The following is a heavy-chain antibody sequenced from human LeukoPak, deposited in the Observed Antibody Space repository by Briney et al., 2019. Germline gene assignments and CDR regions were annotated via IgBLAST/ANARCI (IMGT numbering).Heavy chain of an antibody. J-gene: IGHJ6*03. Sequence: SETLSLTCTVSGGSISSSSYYWGWIRQPPVKGLEWIGSIYYSGSTYYNPSLKSRVTISVDTSKNQFSLKMSSVTAADTAVYFCARGGPPGYYYDYYMDVWGKGTTVTISS. CDR1: GGSISSSSYY. CDR3: ARGGPPGYYYDYYMDV. CDR2: IYYSGST. V-gene: IGHV4-39*07.